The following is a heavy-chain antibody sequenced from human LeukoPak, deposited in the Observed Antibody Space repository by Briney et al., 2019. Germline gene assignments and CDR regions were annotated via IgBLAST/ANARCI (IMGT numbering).Heavy chain of an antibody. D-gene: IGHD4-17*01. V-gene: IGHV3-30*18. Sequence: GGSLRLSCAASGFTFSSYGMHWVRQAPGKGLEWVAVISYDGSNKYYADSVKGRFTISRDNSKNTLYLQTNSLRAEDTAVFYCAKPDGDYVGQLDAFDIWGQGTMVTVSS. CDR1: GFTFSSYG. CDR2: ISYDGSNK. CDR3: AKPDGDYVGQLDAFDI. J-gene: IGHJ3*02.